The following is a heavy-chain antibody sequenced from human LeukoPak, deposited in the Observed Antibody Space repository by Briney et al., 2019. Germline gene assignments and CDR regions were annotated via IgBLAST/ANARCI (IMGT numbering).Heavy chain of an antibody. D-gene: IGHD3-9*01. Sequence: ASVKVSCKVSGYTLTELSMHWVRQAPGKGLEWMGGFDPEDGETIYAQKFQGRVTMTEDTSTDTAYMELSSLRSEDTAVYYCATVAGSVILTGFDYWGQGTLVTVSS. J-gene: IGHJ4*02. V-gene: IGHV1-24*01. CDR2: FDPEDGET. CDR3: ATVAGSVILTGFDY. CDR1: GYTLTELS.